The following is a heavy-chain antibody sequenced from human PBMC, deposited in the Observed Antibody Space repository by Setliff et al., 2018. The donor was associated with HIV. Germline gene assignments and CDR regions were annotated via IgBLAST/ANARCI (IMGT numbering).Heavy chain of an antibody. J-gene: IGHJ4*02. Sequence: SETLSLTCAVYGGSFSGYFWSWIRQSPGKGLEWIGEINHSGDTYYNPSLKSRVSISIDTSKNQFSLKLTSVTAADTAVYYCARQGAVTGHSFDYWGQGALVTVSS. CDR2: INHSGDT. CDR1: GGSFSGYF. D-gene: IGHD6-19*01. CDR3: ARQGAVTGHSFDY. V-gene: IGHV4-34*01.